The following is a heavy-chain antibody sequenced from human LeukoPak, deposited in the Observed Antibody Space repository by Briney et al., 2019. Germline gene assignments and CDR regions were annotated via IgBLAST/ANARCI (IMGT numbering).Heavy chain of an antibody. V-gene: IGHV3-74*01. CDR2: INTDGSST. CDR3: LGSSWYPLDY. D-gene: IGHD6-13*01. Sequence: PGGSLRLSCAASGFTVSSNYMSWVRQAPGKGLVWVSRINTDGSSTSYADSVKGRFTISRDNAKNTLYLQMNSLRAEDTAVHYCLGSSWYPLDYWGQGTLVTVSS. J-gene: IGHJ4*02. CDR1: GFTVSSNY.